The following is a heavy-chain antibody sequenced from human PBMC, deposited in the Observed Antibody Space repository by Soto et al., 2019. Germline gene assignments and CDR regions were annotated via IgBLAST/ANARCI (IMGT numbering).Heavy chain of an antibody. CDR3: ARSRYYSDFYFDY. D-gene: IGHD4-17*01. CDR1: GGSIRGHY. Sequence: PSQTLSLTCAVSGGSIRGHYWSLIRQAPGKGLEWIGYMFYTGSTNYNPSLNSRVTIPIDTSKNQFSLKLKSVTAADTAVYFCARSRYYSDFYFDYWGQGILVTVSS. CDR2: MFYTGST. V-gene: IGHV4-59*11. J-gene: IGHJ4*02.